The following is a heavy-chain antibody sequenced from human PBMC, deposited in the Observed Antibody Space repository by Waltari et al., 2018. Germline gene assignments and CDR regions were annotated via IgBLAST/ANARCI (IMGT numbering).Heavy chain of an antibody. CDR3: TTRLPRNY. CDR2: IDSGGSA. D-gene: IGHD2-15*01. V-gene: IGHV3-53*01. Sequence: EVQLVESGGDLIQPGGSLRLTCEVYGFTVRTYDMSWVRQAPVKGMEWVSAIDSGGSALYLDSVKGRFSMSRDNSKNTVYLQMDNVRAEDTAIYYCTTRLPRNYWGLGTLVTVSS. CDR1: GFTVRTYD. J-gene: IGHJ4*02.